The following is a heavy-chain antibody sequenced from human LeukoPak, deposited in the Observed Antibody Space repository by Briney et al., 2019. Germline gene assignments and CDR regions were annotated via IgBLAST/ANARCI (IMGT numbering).Heavy chain of an antibody. CDR3: ARQYSGYLRNWFDP. V-gene: IGHV4-39*01. CDR1: GGSISSSSYY. Sequence: SETLSLTCNVSGGSISSSSYYWGWLRQPPGTGLEWIGSSGSSYYNPSPMSRVTISLDTSKNQYSLKLSSVTAADTAVYYCARQYSGYLRNWFDPWGQGTLVTVSS. CDR2: SGSS. D-gene: IGHD5-12*01. J-gene: IGHJ5*02.